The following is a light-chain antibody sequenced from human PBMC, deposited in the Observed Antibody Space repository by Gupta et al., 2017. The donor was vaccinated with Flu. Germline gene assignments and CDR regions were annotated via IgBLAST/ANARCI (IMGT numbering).Light chain of an antibody. V-gene: IGKV2D-29*01. CDR1: QSLLHGDGRTY. J-gene: IGKJ2*01. CDR2: EVS. Sequence: DTVMTQTPLSLSVTPGQPASISCKSGQSLLHGDGRTYLHWYLQKSGHPPQLLINEVSNRFTGVPDRFSGRGSGTDFTLKISRVEAEDVGVYYYMQSIKLPSTFGPGTKLEIK. CDR3: MQSIKLPST.